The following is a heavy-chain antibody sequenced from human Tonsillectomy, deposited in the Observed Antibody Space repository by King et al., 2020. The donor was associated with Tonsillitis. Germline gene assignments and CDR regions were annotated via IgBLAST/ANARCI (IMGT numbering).Heavy chain of an antibody. Sequence: VQLVESGGGVVQPGRSLRLSCAASGFTFSSYDMHWVRQAPGKGLEWVAVISFDGNNKYYADSVKGRFTISRDNSRNTLYLRMNSLTAEDTAVYYCAKDLGDYYDSSGYFDYWGQGTLLTVSS. D-gene: IGHD3-22*01. CDR2: ISFDGNNK. CDR3: AKDLGDYYDSSGYFDY. V-gene: IGHV3-30*18. J-gene: IGHJ4*02. CDR1: GFTFSSYD.